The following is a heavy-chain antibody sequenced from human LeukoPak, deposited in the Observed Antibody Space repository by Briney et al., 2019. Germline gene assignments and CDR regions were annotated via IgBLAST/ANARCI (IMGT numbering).Heavy chain of an antibody. CDR1: GFTFSSYS. V-gene: IGHV3-48*02. Sequence: GGSLRLSCAASGFTFSSYSMNWVRQAPGKALEWVTYISSSSSTIYYADSVKGRFTISRDNAKNSLYLQMNSLRDEDTAVYYCARNYYDSSGYYVDFHFWGQGTLVTVSS. D-gene: IGHD3-22*01. CDR3: ARNYYDSSGYYVDFHF. J-gene: IGHJ1*01. CDR2: ISSSSSTI.